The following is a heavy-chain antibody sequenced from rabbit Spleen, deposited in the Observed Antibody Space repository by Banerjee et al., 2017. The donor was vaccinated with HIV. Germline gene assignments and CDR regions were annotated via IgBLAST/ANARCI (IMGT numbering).Heavy chain of an antibody. V-gene: IGHV1S40*01. Sequence: QSLEEYGGDLVKPGASLTLTCRASGVSFSGNSYMCWVRQAPGKGLEWIACIDTGSSGFTYFASWAKGRFTISKTSSTTVTLQMTSLTAADTATYFCARDTSSSFSSYGMDLWGPGTLVTFS. J-gene: IGHJ6*01. CDR3: ARDTSSSFSSYGMDL. CDR1: GVSFSGNSY. D-gene: IGHD1-1*01. CDR2: IDTGSSGFT.